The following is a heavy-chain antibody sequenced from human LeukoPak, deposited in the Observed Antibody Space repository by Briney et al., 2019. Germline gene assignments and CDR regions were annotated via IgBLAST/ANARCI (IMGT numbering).Heavy chain of an antibody. D-gene: IGHD3-10*01. V-gene: IGHV1-46*01. CDR2: INPSAGST. CDR1: GYTFTSYY. Sequence: ASVKVSCKASGYTFTSYYLHWVRQAPGQGLEWMGIINPSAGSTSYAQKFQGRVTLTRDMSTSTVYMEVSSLRSEDTAVHYCARDLRFGELSFLPFDYWGQGTLVTVSS. CDR3: ARDLRFGELSFLPFDY. J-gene: IGHJ4*02.